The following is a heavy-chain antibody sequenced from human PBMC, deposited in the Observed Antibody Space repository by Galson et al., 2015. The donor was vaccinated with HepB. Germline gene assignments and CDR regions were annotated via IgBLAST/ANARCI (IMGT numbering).Heavy chain of an antibody. V-gene: IGHV1-8*01. Sequence: SVKVSCKASGYTFTSYDINWVRQATGQGLEWMGWMNPNSGNTGYAQKFQGRVTMTRNTSISTAYMELSSLRSEDTAVYYCATYSSGWESYYYYMDVWGKGTTVTVSS. CDR3: ATYSSGWESYYYYMDV. CDR1: GYTFTSYD. J-gene: IGHJ6*03. D-gene: IGHD6-19*01. CDR2: MNPNSGNT.